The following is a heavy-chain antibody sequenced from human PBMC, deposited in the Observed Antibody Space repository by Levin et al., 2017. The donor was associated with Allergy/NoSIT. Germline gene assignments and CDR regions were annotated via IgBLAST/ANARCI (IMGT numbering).Heavy chain of an antibody. V-gene: IGHV3-23*01. D-gene: IGHD6-13*01. CDR1: GFTLNSYT. Sequence: GESLKISCVASGFTLNSYTMGWVRQAPGMGLEWVSDISFGGGTTYYAVSVKGRSTISRDTSKNTLYLQMNSLRVADTAVYYCARAGSASWYDYWGQGTLVTVSS. J-gene: IGHJ4*02. CDR3: ARAGSASWYDY. CDR2: ISFGGGTT.